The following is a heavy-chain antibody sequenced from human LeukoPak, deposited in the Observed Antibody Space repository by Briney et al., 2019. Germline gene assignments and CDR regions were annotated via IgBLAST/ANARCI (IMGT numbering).Heavy chain of an antibody. J-gene: IGHJ6*02. CDR1: GFTFSSYA. V-gene: IGHV4-31*02. CDR3: ARSRSFGVVIGLYYYGMDV. CDR2: IYYSGST. Sequence: LRLSCAASGFTFSSYAMSWVRQYPGKGLEWIGYIYYSGSTYYNPSLKSRVTISVDTSKNQFSLKLSSVTAADTAVYYCARSRSFGVVIGLYYYGMDVWGQGTTVTISS. D-gene: IGHD3-3*01.